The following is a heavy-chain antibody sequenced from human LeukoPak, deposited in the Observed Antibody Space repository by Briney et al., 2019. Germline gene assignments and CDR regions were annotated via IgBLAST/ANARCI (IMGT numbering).Heavy chain of an antibody. Sequence: ASVKVSCKASGYTFTSYGISWVRQAPGQGLEWMGWISAYNGNTNYAQKLQGRVTMTTDTSTSTAYMELRSLRSDDTAVYYCARDGGVDILWFGELLPFDYWGQGTLVTVSS. J-gene: IGHJ4*02. D-gene: IGHD3-10*01. CDR1: GYTFTSYG. CDR3: ARDGGVDILWFGELLPFDY. V-gene: IGHV1-18*01. CDR2: ISAYNGNT.